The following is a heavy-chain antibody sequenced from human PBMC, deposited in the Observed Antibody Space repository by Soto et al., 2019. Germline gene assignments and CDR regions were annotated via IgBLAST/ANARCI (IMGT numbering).Heavy chain of an antibody. CDR2: IWYDGSNK. Sequence: SLRLSCAASGFTLSSYGLRWVRQDPGTGLERVAVIWYDGSNKYYADSVKGRFTISRDNSKNTMYLHMNSLRAENTAVYYCARDPTYYDILAGCPADYYYGMDVWGQGTTVTVSS. CDR3: ARDPTYYDILAGCPADYYYGMDV. CDR1: GFTLSSYG. D-gene: IGHD3-9*01. V-gene: IGHV3-33*01. J-gene: IGHJ6*02.